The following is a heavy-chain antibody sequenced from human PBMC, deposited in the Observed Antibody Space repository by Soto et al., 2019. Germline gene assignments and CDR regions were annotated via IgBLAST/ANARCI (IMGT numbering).Heavy chain of an antibody. D-gene: IGHD3-3*01. V-gene: IGHV4-31*03. CDR2: IYYSGST. Sequence: SETLSLTCTVSGGSISSGGYYLSWIRQHPGKGLEWIGYIYYSGSTYYNPSLKSRVTISVDTSKNQFSLKLSSVTAADTAVYYCARAQYYDFWSGYYTRTTYAFDIWGQGTMVTVSS. J-gene: IGHJ3*02. CDR1: GGSISSGGYY. CDR3: ARAQYYDFWSGYYTRTTYAFDI.